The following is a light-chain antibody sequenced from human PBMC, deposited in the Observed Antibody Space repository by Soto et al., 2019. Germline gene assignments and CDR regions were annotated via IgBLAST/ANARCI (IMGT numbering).Light chain of an antibody. V-gene: IGLV2-14*03. J-gene: IGLJ3*02. CDR3: SSYASDNTGM. CDR2: EVN. Sequence: QSALTQPASVSGSPGQSITISCTGTSSDIGYYNYVSWYQQHPGNAPKLIIYEVNNRPSGVSDRFSGSKSGYTASLTISGLQAADEADYYCSSYASDNTGMFGGGTKLTVL. CDR1: SSDIGYYNY.